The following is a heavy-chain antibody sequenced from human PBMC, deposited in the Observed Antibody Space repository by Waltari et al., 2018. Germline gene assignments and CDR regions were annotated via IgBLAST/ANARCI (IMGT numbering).Heavy chain of an antibody. V-gene: IGHV3-48*03. D-gene: IGHD3-9*01. J-gene: IGHJ5*02. CDR1: EFTFSSYE. CDR3: AKGRYHGRFDL. CDR2: ISNSGTTI. Sequence: EVQLVDSGGGLVQPGGSLRLSCAASEFTFSSYEMNWVRQPPGKGLEWVSYISNSGTTIYYADSVKGRFTISRDNAKNSLYLQMNSLRGEDTAVYYCAKGRYHGRFDLWGQGTLVTVSS.